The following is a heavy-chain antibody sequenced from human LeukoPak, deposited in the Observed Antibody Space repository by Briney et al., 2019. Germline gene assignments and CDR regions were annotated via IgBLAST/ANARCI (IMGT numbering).Heavy chain of an antibody. CDR3: AKGVIVITSYFQH. Sequence: GGSLRLSCAASGFTFSSYWMSWVRQAPGKGLEWVAVISYDGSAKYYADSVKGRFTISRDNSKNTLYLQMNSLRAEDTAVYYCAKGVIVITSYFQHWGQGTLVTVSS. J-gene: IGHJ1*01. CDR2: ISYDGSAK. V-gene: IGHV3-30*18. D-gene: IGHD3-16*02. CDR1: GFTFSSYW.